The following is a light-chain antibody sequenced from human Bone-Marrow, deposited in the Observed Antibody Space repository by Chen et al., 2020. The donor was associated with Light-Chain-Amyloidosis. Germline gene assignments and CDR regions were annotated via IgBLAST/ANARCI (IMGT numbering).Light chain of an antibody. Sequence: SYELTQPPSVSVSPGQPARITCSGDDLPTKYAYWYQQKPGQAPVLVIHRDTERPSGISERFSGSRSGTTATLTISGVQAEDEADYHCQSADSSGTYEVIFGGGTKLTVL. CDR3: QSADSSGTYEVI. J-gene: IGLJ2*01. CDR2: RDT. CDR1: DLPTKY. V-gene: IGLV3-25*03.